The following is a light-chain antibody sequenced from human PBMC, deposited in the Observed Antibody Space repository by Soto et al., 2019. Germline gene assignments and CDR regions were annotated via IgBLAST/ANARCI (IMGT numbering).Light chain of an antibody. CDR2: GAS. Sequence: DIVLTQSPGTLSLSPGERATLSCMASQSVSSRLAWYQQKPGQAPRLLISGASSRATGIPDRFSGSGSATDCTLTISRLEPEDFALYYCQQYGSSPITFGQGTRLEIK. V-gene: IGKV3-20*01. CDR1: QSVSSR. CDR3: QQYGSSPIT. J-gene: IGKJ5*01.